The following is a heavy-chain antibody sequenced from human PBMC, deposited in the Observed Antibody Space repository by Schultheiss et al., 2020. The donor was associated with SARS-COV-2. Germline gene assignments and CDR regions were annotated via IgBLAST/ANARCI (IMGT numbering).Heavy chain of an antibody. J-gene: IGHJ4*02. V-gene: IGHV3-33*08. CDR1: GFTFSSYA. CDR2: IWYDGSNK. CDR3: ASVGYDSSGYCDY. D-gene: IGHD3-22*01. Sequence: GGSLRLSCAASGFTFSSYAMHWVRQAPGKGLEWVAVIWYDGSNKYYADSVKGRFTISRDNSKNTLYLQMNSLRAEDTAVYYCASVGYDSSGYCDYWGQGTLVTVSS.